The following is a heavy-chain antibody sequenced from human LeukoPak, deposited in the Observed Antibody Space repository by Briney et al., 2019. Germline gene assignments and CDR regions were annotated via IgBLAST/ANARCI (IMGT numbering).Heavy chain of an antibody. Sequence: SETLSLTCTVSGGSISSYYWSWIRQPPGKGLEWIGYIYYSGSTNYNPSLKSRVTISVDTSKNQFSLKPSSVTAADTAVYYCARATVTTEFGPWGQGTLVTVSS. CDR1: GGSISSYY. J-gene: IGHJ5*02. V-gene: IGHV4-59*01. D-gene: IGHD4-11*01. CDR3: ARATVTTEFGP. CDR2: IYYSGST.